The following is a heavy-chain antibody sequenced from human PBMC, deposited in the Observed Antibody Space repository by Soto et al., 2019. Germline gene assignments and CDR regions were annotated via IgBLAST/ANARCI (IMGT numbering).Heavy chain of an antibody. CDR1: GYSFSTFW. CDR3: ARLPQDYYYHGMGV. J-gene: IGHJ6*02. CDR2: IYPSDSDT. Sequence: PGESLKISCKGSGYSFSTFWIGWVRQMPGKGLEWMGIIYPSDSDTRYSPSFQGQVTISADKSSRTAYLQWSSLKASDSAMYYCARLPQDYYYHGMGVWGQGTKVTVSS. V-gene: IGHV5-51*01.